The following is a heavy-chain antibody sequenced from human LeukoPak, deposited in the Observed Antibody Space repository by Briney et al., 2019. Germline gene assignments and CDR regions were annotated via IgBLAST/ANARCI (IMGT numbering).Heavy chain of an antibody. CDR1: GFTFSTYA. CDR2: ISGDGGST. V-gene: IGHV3-23*01. CDR3: AKRPDCSTTNCFRFEY. Sequence: GGSLRLSCAASGFTFSTYAMSWVRQAPGQGLEWVSSISGDGGSTYYAESVKGRFTITRDNSKNTLYLQMNSLRAEDTAVYYCAKRPDCSTTNCFRFEYWGQGTLVTVSS. J-gene: IGHJ4*02. D-gene: IGHD2-2*01.